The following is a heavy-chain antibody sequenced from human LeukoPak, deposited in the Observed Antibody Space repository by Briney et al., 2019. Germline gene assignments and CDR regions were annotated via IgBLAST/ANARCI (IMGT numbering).Heavy chain of an antibody. CDR1: GFTFSSYG. CDR2: ISESGSST. J-gene: IGHJ4*02. Sequence: GGSLRLSCAASGFTFSSYGMSWVRQAPGKGLEWGTTISESGSSTYYADSVKGRFTISRDNSKNTLYVQMNSLRAEDTAVYFCARGAFYDYWGQGTLVTVSS. CDR3: ARGAFYDY. V-gene: IGHV3-23*01. D-gene: IGHD2/OR15-2a*01.